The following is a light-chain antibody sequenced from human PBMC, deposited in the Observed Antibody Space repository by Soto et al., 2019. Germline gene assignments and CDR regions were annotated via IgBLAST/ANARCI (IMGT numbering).Light chain of an antibody. CDR1: QSVSSD. J-gene: IGKJ4*02. CDR2: EAL. Sequence: EIVLTQSPGTLSLSPGGRATLSCRASQSVSSDSLAWYQHKLGQAPRLLIYEALNRATGIPARFSGSGSGTDFTLTISSLEPEDFAVYYCQQRNNWPLTFGGGTKVDIK. CDR3: QQRNNWPLT. V-gene: IGKV3-11*01.